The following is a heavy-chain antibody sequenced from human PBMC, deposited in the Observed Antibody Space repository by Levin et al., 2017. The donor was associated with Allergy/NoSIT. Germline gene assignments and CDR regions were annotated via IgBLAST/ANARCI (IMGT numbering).Heavy chain of an antibody. Sequence: GGSLRLSCAASGFTFSNAWMSWVRQAPGKGLEWVGRIKSKTDGGTTDYAAPVKGRFTISRDDSKNTLYLQMNSLKTEDTAVYYCTTEVTTLVHNYYYYYMDVWGKGTTVTVSS. D-gene: IGHD4-23*01. CDR1: GFTFSNAW. CDR3: TTEVTTLVHNYYYYYMDV. V-gene: IGHV3-15*01. J-gene: IGHJ6*03. CDR2: IKSKTDGGTT.